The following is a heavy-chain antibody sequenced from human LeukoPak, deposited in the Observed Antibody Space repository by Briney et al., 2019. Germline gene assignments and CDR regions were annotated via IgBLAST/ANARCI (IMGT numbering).Heavy chain of an antibody. V-gene: IGHV4-59*08. CDR2: IYYSGST. CDR1: GGSISPYY. D-gene: IGHD6-6*01. CDR3: ARHRAYSYSSPFDI. Sequence: SETLSLTCIVSGGSISPYYWSWIRQPPGRGLEWIGYIYYSGSTNSNASLKSRVTIFVDPSKNQFSLRLSSVTAADTAVYYCARHRAYSYSSPFDIWGQGTMVTVSS. J-gene: IGHJ3*02.